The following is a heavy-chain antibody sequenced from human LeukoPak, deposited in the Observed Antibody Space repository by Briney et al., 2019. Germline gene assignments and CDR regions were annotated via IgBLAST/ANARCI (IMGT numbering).Heavy chain of an antibody. CDR2: IWHDGSKK. J-gene: IGHJ4*02. V-gene: IGHV3-33*01. CDR1: GYTFSTYG. CDR3: ARDFGNDYYKFYY. D-gene: IGHD2-21*02. Sequence: SGRSLRLSCVGSGYTFSTYGMHWARQARGEGLDWVAVIWHDGSKKYYADSVEGRFTISRDDSKNTLYLQMNSLRAEDTAVYYCARDFGNDYYKFYYSGQGSLVTVSS.